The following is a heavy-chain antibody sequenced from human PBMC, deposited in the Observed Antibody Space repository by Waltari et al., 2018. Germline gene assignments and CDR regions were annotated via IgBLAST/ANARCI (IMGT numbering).Heavy chain of an antibody. Sequence: QVKLVQSGAEVKKPGSSVRLSCTASGDTFSTYAITWVRQAPGQGLEWMGGIIPLINSPHYAQKVQGRVTIVADESTATSYIDLSSLRSEDTAIYFCSVGPDPDRATLDYWGQGTPVTVSS. CDR2: IIPLINSP. CDR3: SVGPDPDRATLDY. D-gene: IGHD2-15*01. V-gene: IGHV1-69*01. CDR1: GDTFSTYA. J-gene: IGHJ4*02.